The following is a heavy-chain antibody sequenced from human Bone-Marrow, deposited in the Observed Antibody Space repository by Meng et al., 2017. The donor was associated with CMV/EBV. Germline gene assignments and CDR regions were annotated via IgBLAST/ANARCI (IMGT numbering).Heavy chain of an antibody. CDR1: GFTFSSYG. D-gene: IGHD3-3*01. CDR3: AKDLNYDFWSGYTFDY. J-gene: IGHJ4*02. CDR2: IRYDGSNK. V-gene: IGHV3-30*02. Sequence: GESLKISCAASGFTFSSYGMHWVRQAPGKGLEWVAFIRYDGSNKYYADSVKGRFTISRDNSKNTLYLQMNSLRAEDTAVYYCAKDLNYDFWSGYTFDYWGQGTLVTASS.